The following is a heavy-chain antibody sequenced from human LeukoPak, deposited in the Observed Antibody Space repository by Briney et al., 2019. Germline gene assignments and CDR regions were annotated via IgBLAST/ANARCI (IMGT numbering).Heavy chain of an antibody. CDR3: TTDDWFDP. CDR2: IKTKTDGGTA. Sequence: GGSLRLSCLASGFAFGSYSMTWVRQAPGKGLEWVGRIKTKTDGGTADYAAPVKGRFTISRDDSKNTLYLQMNSLKTEDTAVYYCTTDDWFDPWGQGTLVTVSS. CDR1: GFAFGSYS. V-gene: IGHV3-15*01. J-gene: IGHJ5*02.